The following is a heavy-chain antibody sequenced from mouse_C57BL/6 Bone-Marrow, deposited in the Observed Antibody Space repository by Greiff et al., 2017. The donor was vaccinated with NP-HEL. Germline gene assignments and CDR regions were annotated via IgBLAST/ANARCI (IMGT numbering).Heavy chain of an antibody. D-gene: IGHD2-4*01. CDR3: ARLGLRDYYAMDY. CDR1: GFTFTDYY. V-gene: IGHV7-3*01. Sequence: EVMLVESGGGLVQPGGSLSLSCAASGFTFTDYYMSWVRQPPGKALEWLGFIRNKANGYTTEYSASVKGRFTISRDNSQSILYLQMNALRAEDSATYYCARLGLRDYYAMDYWGQGTSVTVSS. CDR2: IRNKANGYTT. J-gene: IGHJ4*01.